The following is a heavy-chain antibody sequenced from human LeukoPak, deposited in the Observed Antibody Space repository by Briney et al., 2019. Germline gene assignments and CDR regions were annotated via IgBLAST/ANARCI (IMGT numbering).Heavy chain of an antibody. J-gene: IGHJ5*02. D-gene: IGHD2-15*01. V-gene: IGHV1-2*02. CDR2: INPNSGGT. Sequence: ASVKVSCKASGYAFSGYYMHWVRQAPGQGLEWMGWINPNSGGTKYAQKFQGRVTMTRDTSISTGYMEVSRLRSDDTAVYYCAREGVTEGSEDDHNWFDPWCQGTLVTVSS. CDR1: GYAFSGYY. CDR3: AREGVTEGSEDDHNWFDP.